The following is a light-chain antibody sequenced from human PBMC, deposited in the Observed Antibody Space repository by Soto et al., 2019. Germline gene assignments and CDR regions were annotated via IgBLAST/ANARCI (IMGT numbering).Light chain of an antibody. CDR1: QTISTW. V-gene: IGKV1-5*03. Sequence: DIQMTQSPSTLSASLGERVTITCRASQTISTWLAWYQQKPGKAPNLLIYKASSLESGVPPRFSGSGSGTEFTLTISRLQPDDFATYYCQNYNSYSEACGQGTKVDIK. CDR3: QNYNSYSEA. CDR2: KAS. J-gene: IGKJ1*01.